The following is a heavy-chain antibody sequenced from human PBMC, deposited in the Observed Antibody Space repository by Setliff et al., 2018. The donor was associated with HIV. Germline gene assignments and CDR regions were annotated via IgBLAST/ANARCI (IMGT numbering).Heavy chain of an antibody. D-gene: IGHD2-8*01. Sequence: SETLSLTCTVSGGSISHYYWNWIRQSPGKGLEWIGFISYSGTTYYTPSLKSRVSISVDTSRNQFSLRLNSVTAADTAVYYCARPTTGLGGGAAFDIWGQGTMVTVSS. CDR2: ISYSGTT. J-gene: IGHJ3*02. V-gene: IGHV4-59*08. CDR3: ARPTTGLGGGAAFDI. CDR1: GGSISHYY.